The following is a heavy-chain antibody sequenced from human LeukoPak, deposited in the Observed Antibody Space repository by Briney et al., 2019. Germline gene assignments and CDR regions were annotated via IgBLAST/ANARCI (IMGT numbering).Heavy chain of an antibody. V-gene: IGHV4-34*01. Sequence: SETLSLTCAVYGGSFSGYYWSWIRQPPGKGLEWIGEINQSGSTNYNPSLKSRVTISGDTSKNQFPLKLSSVTAADTAVYYCARGKTRTSIAPLRSRLEYYLDSWGQGTLVTVSS. J-gene: IGHJ4*02. CDR3: ARGKTRTSIAPLRSRLEYYLDS. CDR1: GGSFSGYY. D-gene: IGHD6-6*01. CDR2: INQSGST.